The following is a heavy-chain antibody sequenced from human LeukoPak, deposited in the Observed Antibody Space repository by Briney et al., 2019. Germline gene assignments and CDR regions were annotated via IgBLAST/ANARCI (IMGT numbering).Heavy chain of an antibody. V-gene: IGHV3-30*18. J-gene: IGHJ4*02. D-gene: IGHD1-26*01. CDR3: AKRSEKLLIELDF. CDR1: GFTFTTYG. CDR2: ISYDGSNT. Sequence: GGSLRLSCAAAGFTFTTYGMHWVRQAPGKGLEWVAVISYDGSNTYYADSVKGRFIISRDNSRNTLYLQMNSLRAEDTAVYYCAKRSEKLLIELDFWGQGTLVTVSS.